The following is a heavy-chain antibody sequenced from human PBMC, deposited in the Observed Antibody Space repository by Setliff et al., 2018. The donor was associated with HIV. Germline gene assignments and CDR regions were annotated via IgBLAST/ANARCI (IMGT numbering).Heavy chain of an antibody. CDR1: GGSFSGYY. Sequence: SETLSLTCAVYGGSFSGYYWSWIRQPAGKGLEWIGRIYTSGPRYNPSLENRIIMSVDTSKNQFSLKLSSVTAADTALYYCARSDSYCAGDCYGVDGVDAFDIWGQGTMVTVSS. J-gene: IGHJ3*02. V-gene: IGHV4-59*10. CDR3: ARSDSYCAGDCYGVDGVDAFDI. CDR2: IYTSGP. D-gene: IGHD2-21*02.